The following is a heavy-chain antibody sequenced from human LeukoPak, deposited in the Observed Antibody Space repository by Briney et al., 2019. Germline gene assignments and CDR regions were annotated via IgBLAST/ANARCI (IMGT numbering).Heavy chain of an antibody. D-gene: IGHD4-23*01. CDR1: GYTFTSYG. Sequence: ASVKVSCKASGYTFTSYGIIWVRQAPGQGLKWMGWINGYNGNTNYTQKLQGRVTMTTDTSTSTAYMELRSLRSDDTAVYYCARPDYGGNRGSFDIWGQGTMVTVSS. J-gene: IGHJ3*02. CDR2: INGYNGNT. CDR3: ARPDYGGNRGSFDI. V-gene: IGHV1-18*01.